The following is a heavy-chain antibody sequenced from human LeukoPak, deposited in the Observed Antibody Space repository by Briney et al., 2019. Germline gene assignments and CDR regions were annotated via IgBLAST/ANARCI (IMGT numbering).Heavy chain of an antibody. CDR2: INPSGGST. CDR3: ARDLYYDSSGYYDY. J-gene: IGHJ4*02. CDR1: GYTLTELS. D-gene: IGHD3-22*01. V-gene: IGHV1-46*01. Sequence: ASVKVSCKVPGYTLTELSMHWVRQAPGQGLEWMGIINPSGGSTSYAQKFQGRVTMTRDTSTSTVYMELSSLRSEDTAVYYCARDLYYDSSGYYDYWGQGTLVTVSS.